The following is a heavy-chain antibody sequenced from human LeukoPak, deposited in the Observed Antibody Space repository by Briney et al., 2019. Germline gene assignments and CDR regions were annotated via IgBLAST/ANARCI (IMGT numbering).Heavy chain of an antibody. J-gene: IGHJ5*02. CDR2: IKQDGSEK. D-gene: IGHD3-9*01. CDR3: AREQEDHYDILTGYSYWFDP. Sequence: GGSLRLSCVASGFAFSSYWMNWVRQAPGKGLEWVANIKQDGSEKYYVDSVKGRFTISRDNAKNSLYLQMNSLRAEDTAVYYCAREQEDHYDILTGYSYWFDPWGQGTLVTVSS. CDR1: GFAFSSYW. V-gene: IGHV3-7*01.